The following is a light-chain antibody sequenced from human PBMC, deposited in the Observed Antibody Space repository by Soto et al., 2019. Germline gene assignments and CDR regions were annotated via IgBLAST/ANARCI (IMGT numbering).Light chain of an antibody. Sequence: QSALTQPASVSGSPGQSITISCTGTTSFVGSYNFVSWYQQLPGKAPQVLIYEDTKRPSGVSNRFSGSISGSTASLTISGLHAEDEADYHCCSYVGASPYVFGTGTKVTVL. J-gene: IGLJ1*01. CDR1: TSFVGSYNF. CDR2: EDT. V-gene: IGLV2-23*01. CDR3: CSYVGASPYV.